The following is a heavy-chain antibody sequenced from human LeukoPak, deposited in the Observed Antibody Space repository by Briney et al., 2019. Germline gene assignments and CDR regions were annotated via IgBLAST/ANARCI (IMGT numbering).Heavy chain of an antibody. CDR1: GFTFTADS. Sequence: GGSLILSCVASGFTFTADSMNWVRQAAGKGFEWVSHIISSSGSDIYYPDSVKGRFTISRDNAKNSLYLQMNTLRVEDTAVYYCARVRGSWYMDLWGKGTTVTVSS. V-gene: IGHV3-48*01. J-gene: IGHJ6*03. D-gene: IGHD3-10*01. CDR3: ARVRGSWYMDL. CDR2: IISSSGSDI.